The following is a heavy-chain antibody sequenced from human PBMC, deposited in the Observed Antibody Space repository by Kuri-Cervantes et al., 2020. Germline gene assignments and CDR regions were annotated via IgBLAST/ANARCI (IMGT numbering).Heavy chain of an antibody. CDR2: IYSDGST. J-gene: IGHJ3*02. CDR1: GFTVSSDY. V-gene: IGHV3-53*01. D-gene: IGHD1-7*01. CDR3: TRYNWNYDAFDI. Sequence: GESLKISCAASGFTVSSDYMSWVRQAPGKGLEWVSVIYSDGSTYYADSVKGRFTISRDNSKNTVYLQMNSLRAEDTAVYYCTRYNWNYDAFDIWGQGTMVTVSS.